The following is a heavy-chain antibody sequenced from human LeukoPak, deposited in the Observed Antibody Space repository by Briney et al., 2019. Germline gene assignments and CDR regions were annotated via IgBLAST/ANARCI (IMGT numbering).Heavy chain of an antibody. J-gene: IGHJ4*02. CDR1: GFTFSSYA. D-gene: IGHD6-19*01. CDR2: ISGSGGST. CDR3: AKEVAVAGISFDY. V-gene: IGHV3-23*01. Sequence: TGGSLRLSCAASGFTFSSYAMSWVRQAPGEGLEWVSAISGSGGSTYYADSVKGRFTISRDNSKNTLYLQMNSLRAEDTAVYYCAKEVAVAGISFDYWGQGTLVTVSS.